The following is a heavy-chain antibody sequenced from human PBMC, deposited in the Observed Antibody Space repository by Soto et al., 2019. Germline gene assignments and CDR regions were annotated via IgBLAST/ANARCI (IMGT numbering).Heavy chain of an antibody. CDR2: IYSTGNT. CDR3: ARGSYESRDYYEGSAIFDY. CDR1: GGSVSRCDFN. D-gene: IGHD3-22*01. Sequence: SETLSLTCTVSGGSVSRCDFNWSWNRQPPGKGRVWIGYIYSTGNTYYNPSRKSRLTISVDAPTNQFSLQLTSVTAADTAVYYCARGSYESRDYYEGSAIFDYWGQGTLVTVSS. V-gene: IGHV4-30-4*02. J-gene: IGHJ4*01.